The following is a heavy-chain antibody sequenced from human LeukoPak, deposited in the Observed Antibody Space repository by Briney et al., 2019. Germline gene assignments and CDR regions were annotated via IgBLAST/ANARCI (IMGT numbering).Heavy chain of an antibody. CDR2: INHSGST. CDR1: GGSFSGYY. Sequence: SETLSLTCAVYGGSFSGYYWSWIRQPPGKGLEWIGEINHSGSTNYNPSLKSRVTISVDTSKNQFSPKLSSVTAADTAVYYCARGVRTIFGVVPNWFDPWGQGTLVTVSS. J-gene: IGHJ5*02. V-gene: IGHV4-34*01. D-gene: IGHD3-3*01. CDR3: ARGVRTIFGVVPNWFDP.